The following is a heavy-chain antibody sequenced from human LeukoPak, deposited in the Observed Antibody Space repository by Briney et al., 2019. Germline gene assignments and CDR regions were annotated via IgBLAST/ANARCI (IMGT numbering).Heavy chain of an antibody. V-gene: IGHV1-18*01. CDR2: ISAYNGNT. CDR3: ARDKEWDSSSWYGLGKINFDP. D-gene: IGHD6-13*01. CDR1: GYTFTSYG. J-gene: IGHJ5*02. Sequence: ASVKVSCKASGYTFTSYGISWVRQAPGQGLEWMGWISAYNGNTNYAQKLQGRVTMTTDTSTSTAYMELRSLRSDDTAVYYCARDKEWDSSSWYGLGKINFDPWGREPWSPSPQ.